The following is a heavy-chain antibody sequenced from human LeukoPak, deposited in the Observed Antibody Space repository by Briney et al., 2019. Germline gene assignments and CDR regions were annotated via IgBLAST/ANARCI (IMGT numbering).Heavy chain of an antibody. Sequence: GGSLRLSCAASGFTFSSYWMSWVRQAPAKGLEWVANIKQDGSEQYYVDSVKGRFTISRDNVKSSLYLQMNSLRAEDTAVYYCARARRGSSYAYWGDYFYMDVWGKGTTVTVSS. J-gene: IGHJ6*03. CDR1: GFTFSSYW. D-gene: IGHD5-18*01. CDR2: IKQDGSEQ. V-gene: IGHV3-7*01. CDR3: ARARRGSSYAYWGDYFYMDV.